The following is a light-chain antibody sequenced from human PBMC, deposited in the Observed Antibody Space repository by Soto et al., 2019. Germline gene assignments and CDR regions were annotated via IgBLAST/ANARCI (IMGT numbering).Light chain of an antibody. CDR1: QRVLYSSNNKNY. V-gene: IGKV4-1*01. Sequence: DIVMTQSPDSLAVSLGERATINCKSSQRVLYSSNNKNYLAWYQQKPGQPPKLLIYWGSTRESGVPDRFSGSGSETDFSLTISSLQAEDVAVYYCQQYHSAPRTFGQGTKLEIK. J-gene: IGKJ2*01. CDR2: WGS. CDR3: QQYHSAPRT.